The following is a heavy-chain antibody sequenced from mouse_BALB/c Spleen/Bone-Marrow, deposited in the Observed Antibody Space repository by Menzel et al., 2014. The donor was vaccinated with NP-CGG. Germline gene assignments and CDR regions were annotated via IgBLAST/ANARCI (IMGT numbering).Heavy chain of an antibody. D-gene: IGHD2-14*01. Sequence: QVQLQQSGAELVRPGSSVKISCKASGYAFSSYWMNWVKQRPGQGLQWIGRIYPGDGDTNYNGNFKGKATLTADKSSSTAYMQLNSLTSEDSAVYFCTRYYRDDYFALDYWGQGTSVTGSS. J-gene: IGHJ4*01. CDR3: TRYYRDDYFALDY. CDR2: IYPGDGDT. CDR1: GYAFSSYW. V-gene: IGHV1-80*01.